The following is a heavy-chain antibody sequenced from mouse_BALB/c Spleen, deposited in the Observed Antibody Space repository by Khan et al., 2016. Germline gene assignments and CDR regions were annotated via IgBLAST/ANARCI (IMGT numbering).Heavy chain of an antibody. CDR2: ISYDGSN. J-gene: IGHJ2*01. CDR3: AGDSYYSDY. Sequence: EVKLEESGPGLVKPSQSLSLTCSVTGYSITSGYYWNWIRQFPGNKLEWMGYISYDGSNNYNPSLKNRISITRDTSKNQFFLRLNSVTTEDTATYYCAGDSYYSDYWGQGPTLAVSS. CDR1: GYSITSGYY. V-gene: IGHV3-6*02.